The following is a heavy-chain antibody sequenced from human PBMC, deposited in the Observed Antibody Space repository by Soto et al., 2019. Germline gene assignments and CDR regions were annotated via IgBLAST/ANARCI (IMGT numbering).Heavy chain of an antibody. CDR1: GGSISSSSYY. CDR2: IYYSGST. J-gene: IGHJ6*02. Sequence: QLQLQESGPGLVKPSETLSLTCTVSGGSISSSSYYWGWIRQPPGKGLEWIGSIYYSGSTYYNPSLKSRVTISVDTSKNQFSLKLSSVTAADTAVYYCARHATAYSSSWHYYYYGMDVWGQGTTVTVSS. D-gene: IGHD6-13*01. CDR3: ARHATAYSSSWHYYYYGMDV. V-gene: IGHV4-39*01.